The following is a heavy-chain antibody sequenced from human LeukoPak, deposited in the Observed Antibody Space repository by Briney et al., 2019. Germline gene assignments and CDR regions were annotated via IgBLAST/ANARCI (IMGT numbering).Heavy chain of an antibody. CDR1: GYSFTSYW. J-gene: IGHJ6*02. V-gene: IGHV5-51*01. CDR2: IYPGDPDT. Sequence: GESLKISCKGSGYSFTSYWIGWVRQMPGKGLEWMGIIYPGDPDTRYSPSFQGQVTISADKSISTAYLQWSSLKASDTAMYYCASVSGCSSTSCYDPNYYYGMDVWGQGTTVTVSS. CDR3: ASVSGCSSTSCYDPNYYYGMDV. D-gene: IGHD2-2*01.